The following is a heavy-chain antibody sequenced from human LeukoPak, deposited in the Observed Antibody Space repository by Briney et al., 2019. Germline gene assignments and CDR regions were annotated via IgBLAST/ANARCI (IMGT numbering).Heavy chain of an antibody. D-gene: IGHD2-21*01. V-gene: IGHV4-61*02. CDR3: ARSPTPLCPYYYYYMDV. Sequence: SETLSLTCTVSGGSISSGSYYWSWIRQPAGKGLEWIGRIYTSGSTNYNPSLKSRVTISVDTSKNQFSLKLGSVTAADTAVYYCARSPTPLCPYYYYYMDVWGSGTTVTVSS. CDR2: IYTSGST. J-gene: IGHJ6*03. CDR1: GGSISSGSYY.